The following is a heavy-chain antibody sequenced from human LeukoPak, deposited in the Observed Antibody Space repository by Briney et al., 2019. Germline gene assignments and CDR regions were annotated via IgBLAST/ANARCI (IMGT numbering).Heavy chain of an antibody. D-gene: IGHD2-15*01. CDR3: ARCLGGSCYLFDY. V-gene: IGHV1-69*01. CDR2: IIPIFGTA. CDR1: GGTLSSYA. J-gene: IGHJ4*02. Sequence: SVKVSCKASGGTLSSYAISWVRQAPGQGLEWMGGIIPIFGTANYAQKFQGRVTITADESTSTAYMELSSLRSEDTAVYYCARCLGGSCYLFDYWGQGTLVTVSS.